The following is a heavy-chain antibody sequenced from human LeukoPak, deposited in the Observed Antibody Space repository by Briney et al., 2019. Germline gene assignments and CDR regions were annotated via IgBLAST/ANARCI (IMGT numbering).Heavy chain of an antibody. CDR2: IYYSGST. CDR1: GGSISSSSYY. V-gene: IGHV4-39*07. D-gene: IGHD1-26*01. Sequence: PSETLSLTCTVSGGSISSSSYYWGWIRQPPGRGLEGIGSIYYSGSTYYNPSLKSRVTISVDTSKNQFSLKLSSVTAADTAVYYCARGTRDGGSYYRPHFDYWGQGTLVTVSS. J-gene: IGHJ4*02. CDR3: ARGTRDGGSYYRPHFDY.